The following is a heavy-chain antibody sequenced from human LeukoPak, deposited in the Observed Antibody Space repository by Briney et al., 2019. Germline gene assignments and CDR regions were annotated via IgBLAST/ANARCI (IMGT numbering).Heavy chain of an antibody. V-gene: IGHV4-59*01. CDR2: IYYLGST. J-gene: IGHJ2*01. D-gene: IGHD3-10*01. CDR1: GGSISSYY. CDR3: ARDRPGSYWYFDL. Sequence: SETLSLTCTVSGGSISSYYWRWFRQPPRTGLQWVGHIYYLGSTNYNPSLKSRVTISIDTSKNYFSLKLNSVIAADTAVYYCARDRPGSYWYFDLWGRGTLVTVSS.